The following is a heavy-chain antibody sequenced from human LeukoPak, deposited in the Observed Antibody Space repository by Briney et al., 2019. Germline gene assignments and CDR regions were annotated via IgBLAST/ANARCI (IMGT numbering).Heavy chain of an antibody. CDR1: GFTFSHSY. J-gene: IGHJ4*02. CDR3: ARDLNYNLDF. V-gene: IGHV3-74*01. D-gene: IGHD1-1*01. Sequence: PGESLRLSCAASGFTFSHSYMHWVRQAPGKGLVWVSRIDIDGGRTYADSVEGRFTISRDNAKNTVYLQMNSLRVEDTALYYCARDLNYNLDFWGQGTLVTVSS. CDR2: IDIDGGR.